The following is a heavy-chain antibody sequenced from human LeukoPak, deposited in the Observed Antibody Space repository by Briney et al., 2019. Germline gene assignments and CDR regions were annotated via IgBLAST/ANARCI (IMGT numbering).Heavy chain of an antibody. D-gene: IGHD3-22*01. V-gene: IGHV3-23*01. Sequence: GGSLRLSCAASGFTFSSYAMSWVRQAPGKGLERVPAISGSGGSTYYADSVKGRFTVSRDNSKNTLYLQMNSLRAEDTAVYYCAKGREWLLLYYFDYWGQGTLVTVSS. CDR1: GFTFSSYA. J-gene: IGHJ4*02. CDR3: AKGREWLLLYYFDY. CDR2: ISGSGGST.